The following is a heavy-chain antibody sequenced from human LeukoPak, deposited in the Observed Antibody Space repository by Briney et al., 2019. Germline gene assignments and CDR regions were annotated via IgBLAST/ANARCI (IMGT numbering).Heavy chain of an antibody. J-gene: IGHJ6*03. CDR2: IIPIFGTA. Sequence: SVKVSCKASGGTFSSYAISWVRQAPGQGLEWMGGIIPIFGTANYAQKFQGRVTITADESTSTAYMELSSLRSEDTAVYYCARATTVVDPYYYYYYMDVWGKGTTVTVSS. CDR3: ARATTVVDPYYYYYYMDV. V-gene: IGHV1-69*13. D-gene: IGHD4-23*01. CDR1: GGTFSSYA.